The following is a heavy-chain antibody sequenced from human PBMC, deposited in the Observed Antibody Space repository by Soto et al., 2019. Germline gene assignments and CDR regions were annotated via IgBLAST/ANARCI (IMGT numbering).Heavy chain of an antibody. V-gene: IGHV1-2*04. CDR2: INPNSGGT. CDR1: GYTFTGYY. J-gene: IGHJ6*02. Sequence: ASVKVSCKASGYTFTGYYMHWVRQAPGQGLEWMGWINPNSGGTNYAQKFQGWVTMTRDTSISTAYMERSRLRSDDTAVYYCARDGSNRVLRFLEWSHYGMDVWGQGTTVTVSS. D-gene: IGHD3-3*01. CDR3: ARDGSNRVLRFLEWSHYGMDV.